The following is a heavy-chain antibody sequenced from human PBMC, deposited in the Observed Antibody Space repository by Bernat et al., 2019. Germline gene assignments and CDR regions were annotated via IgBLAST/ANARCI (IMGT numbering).Heavy chain of an antibody. J-gene: IGHJ5*02. CDR1: GGTFSSYA. D-gene: IGHD3-3*01. V-gene: IGHV1-8*02. Sequence: QVQLVQSGAEVKKPGSSVKVSCKASGGTFSSYAINWVRQATGQGLEWMGWMNPNSGNTGYAQKFQGRVTMTRNTSISTAYMELSSLRSEDTAVYYCARIDYDFWSGKRDPWGQGTLVTVSS. CDR3: ARIDYDFWSGKRDP. CDR2: MNPNSGNT.